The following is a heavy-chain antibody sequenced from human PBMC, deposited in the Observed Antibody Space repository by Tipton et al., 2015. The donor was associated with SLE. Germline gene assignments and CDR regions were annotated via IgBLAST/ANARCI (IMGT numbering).Heavy chain of an antibody. CDR3: ASQGQQLGRFDY. CDR2: IYTTGST. D-gene: IGHD6-13*01. V-gene: IGHV4-4*08. CDR1: GCSFSSYK. J-gene: IGHJ4*02. Sequence: TLSLTCIVSGCSFSSYKWSWIRQPPGKGLEWIGYIYTTGSTDYNPSLKSRVTISVDTSKNQFSLKLISVTAADTAVYYCASQGQQLGRFDYWGQGTLVTVSS.